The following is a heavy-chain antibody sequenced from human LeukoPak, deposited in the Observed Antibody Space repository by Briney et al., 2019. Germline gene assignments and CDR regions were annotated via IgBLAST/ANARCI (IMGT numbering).Heavy chain of an antibody. Sequence: GGSLRLSCAASGFTFDDYAMHWVRQAPGKGLEWVSGISWNSGSIGYADSVKGRFTISRDIAKNSLYLQMNSLRAEDTALYYCAKDSDYGDRYYYYGMDVWGQGTTVTVSS. CDR2: ISWNSGSI. D-gene: IGHD4-17*01. V-gene: IGHV3-9*01. CDR3: AKDSDYGDRYYYYGMDV. CDR1: GFTFDDYA. J-gene: IGHJ6*02.